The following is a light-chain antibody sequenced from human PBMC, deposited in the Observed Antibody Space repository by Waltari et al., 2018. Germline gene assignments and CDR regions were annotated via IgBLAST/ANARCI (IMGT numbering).Light chain of an antibody. CDR3: QSYDTTLGVV. CDR1: TSNIGTYD. J-gene: IGLJ2*01. CDR2: GPN. Sequence: QSVLTQPPSVSGAPGQRVSISCTGTTSNIGTYDVHWYQQGPGKAPKLIIYGPNTRPLGVPDRFFGSQSGTSASLAIIGLQAEDEADYYCQSYDTTLGVVFGGGTKLTVL. V-gene: IGLV1-40*01.